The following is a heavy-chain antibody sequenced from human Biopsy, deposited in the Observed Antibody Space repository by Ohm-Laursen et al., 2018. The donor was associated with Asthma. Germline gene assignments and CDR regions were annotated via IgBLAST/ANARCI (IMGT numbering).Heavy chain of an antibody. CDR2: INPSGGST. CDR3: ARAGTLIVGATMGY. J-gene: IGHJ4*02. D-gene: IGHD1-26*01. Sequence: SVKVSCKASGGTFSSYAISWVRQAPGQGLEWMGIINPSGGSTSYAQKFQGRVTMTRDTSTSTVYMELSSLRSEDTAVYYCARAGTLIVGATMGYWGQGTLVTVSS. CDR1: GGTFSSYA. V-gene: IGHV1-46*01.